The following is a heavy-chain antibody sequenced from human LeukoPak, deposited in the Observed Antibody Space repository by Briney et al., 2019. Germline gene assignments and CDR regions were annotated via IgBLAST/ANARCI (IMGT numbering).Heavy chain of an antibody. CDR2: IGTAGNT. J-gene: IGHJ4*02. CDR1: GFTFSSHD. D-gene: IGHD6-19*01. Sequence: GGSLRLSCAASGFTFSSHDMHWVRQPTGKGLEWVSVIGTAGNTYYAASVKGRFTISRENARNSLLLQMDNLRAEDTAVYYCARSKSYSSGWTDFDWWGQGTLVTVSS. V-gene: IGHV3-13*01. CDR3: ARSKSYSSGWTDFDW.